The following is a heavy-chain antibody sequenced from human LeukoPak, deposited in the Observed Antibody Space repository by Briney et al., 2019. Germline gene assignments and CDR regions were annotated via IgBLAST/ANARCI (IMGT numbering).Heavy chain of an antibody. CDR3: ARDGEYQLLRY. V-gene: IGHV3-21*01. Sequence: GGSLRLSCAASGFTFSSYSMNWVRQAPGKGLEWVSSISSSSYIYYADSVKGRFTISRDNAKNSLYLQMNSLRAEDTAVYYCARDGEYQLLRYWGQGTLVTVSS. D-gene: IGHD2-2*01. CDR2: ISSSSYI. J-gene: IGHJ4*02. CDR1: GFTFSSYS.